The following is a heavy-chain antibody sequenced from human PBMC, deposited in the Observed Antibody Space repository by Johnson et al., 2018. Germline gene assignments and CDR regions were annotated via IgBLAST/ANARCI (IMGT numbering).Heavy chain of an antibody. V-gene: IGHV1-58*01. D-gene: IGHD1-26*01. CDR2: IIIGRGNT. CDR3: ASGWFQWELQRVGAFDV. Sequence: QLQECGPEVRGPGTTVRVTCTASEFGFSSTAVQWVRQARGQHLEWIGWIIIGRGNTDVTQKFQERATITRDMYTRTVYMELSSLKSEDTAVYYCASGWFQWELQRVGAFDVWGQGTTVIVST. J-gene: IGHJ3*01. CDR1: EFGFSSTA.